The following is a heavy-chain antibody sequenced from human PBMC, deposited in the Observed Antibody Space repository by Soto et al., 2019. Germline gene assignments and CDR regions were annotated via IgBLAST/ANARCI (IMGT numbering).Heavy chain of an antibody. CDR2: INSDGSST. V-gene: IGHV3-74*01. D-gene: IGHD6-19*01. CDR1: GFTITTYW. Sequence: PGGSLRLSCAASGFTITTYWMHWIRQAPGKGLVWVSRINSDGSSTSYADSVKGRFTISRDNSKSTLYLQINSLRAEDTAVYYCARTTTVAGTPEFDYWGQGTLVTVSS. CDR3: ARTTTVAGTPEFDY. J-gene: IGHJ4*02.